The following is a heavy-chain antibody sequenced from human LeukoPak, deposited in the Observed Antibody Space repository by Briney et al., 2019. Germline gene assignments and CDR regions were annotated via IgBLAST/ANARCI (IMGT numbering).Heavy chain of an antibody. Sequence: GGSLRLSCAASGFTFSDYYMSWIRQAPGKGLEWVANLKQDGSEKYYVDSVKGRFTISRDNAKNSLYLQMNSLRAEDTAVYYCAREGSGSWANWFDPWGQGTLVTVSS. J-gene: IGHJ5*02. CDR1: GFTFSDYY. CDR3: AREGSGSWANWFDP. V-gene: IGHV3-7*01. CDR2: LKQDGSEK. D-gene: IGHD6-13*01.